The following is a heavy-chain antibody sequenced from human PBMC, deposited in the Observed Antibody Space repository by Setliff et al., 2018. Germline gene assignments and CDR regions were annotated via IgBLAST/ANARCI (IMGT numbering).Heavy chain of an antibody. CDR3: AREALQRAGLYFFDI. V-gene: IGHV1-69*13. CDR1: GGTFNTYG. J-gene: IGHJ4*02. D-gene: IGHD3-10*01. CDR2: IIPIIGEP. Sequence: SVKVSCKASGGTFNTYGLSWVRQAPGQGLEWMGGIIPIIGEPNYAQKFQGRVTITADESTSTAYMELRSLKSEDTAVHYCAREALQRAGLYFFDIWGQGMLVTVSS.